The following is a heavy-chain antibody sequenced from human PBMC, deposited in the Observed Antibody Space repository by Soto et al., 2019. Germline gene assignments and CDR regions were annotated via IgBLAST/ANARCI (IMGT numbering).Heavy chain of an antibody. CDR3: AKDFSYCSGGSCYSYYFDY. J-gene: IGHJ4*02. V-gene: IGHV3-66*01. CDR2: IYSGGST. CDR1: GFIVSNTY. Sequence: GGSLRLSCAASGFIVSNTYMSWVRQAPGKGLEWVSFIYSGGSTFYADSVKGRFTVSRDSSTNMLYLQMSSLTAEDTAVYYCAKDFSYCSGGSCYSYYFDYWGQGTLVTVSS. D-gene: IGHD2-15*01.